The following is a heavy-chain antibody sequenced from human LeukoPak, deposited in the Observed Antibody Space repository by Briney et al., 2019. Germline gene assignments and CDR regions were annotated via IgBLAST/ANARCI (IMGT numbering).Heavy chain of an antibody. CDR1: GGSISSYY. V-gene: IGHV4-4*07. Sequence: SETLSLTCTVSGGSISSYYWSWIRQPAGKGLEWIGRIYTSGSTNYNPSLKSRVTMSVDTSKNQFSLKLSSVTAADTAVYYCASEERLEWSPDHYYYYMDVWGKGTTVTVSS. CDR2: IYTSGST. CDR3: ASEERLEWSPDHYYYYMDV. J-gene: IGHJ6*03. D-gene: IGHD3-3*01.